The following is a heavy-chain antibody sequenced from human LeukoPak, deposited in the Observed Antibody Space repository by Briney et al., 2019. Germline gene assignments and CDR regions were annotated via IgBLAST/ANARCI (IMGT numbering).Heavy chain of an antibody. Sequence: GGSLILSCAASGFTFSNYAMHWVRQAPGRGLEWVAVISDDGSTKYYADSVKGRFTISRDNSKNTLYLQMNSLRAEDTAVFYCARQSTGGDFDYWGQGTLVTVSS. J-gene: IGHJ4*02. CDR3: ARQSTGGDFDY. CDR1: GFTFSNYA. CDR2: ISDDGSTK. V-gene: IGHV3-30-3*01. D-gene: IGHD2-8*02.